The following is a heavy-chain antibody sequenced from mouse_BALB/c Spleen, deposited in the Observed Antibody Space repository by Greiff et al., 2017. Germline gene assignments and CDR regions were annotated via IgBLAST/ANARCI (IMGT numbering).Heavy chain of an antibody. D-gene: IGHD1-1*01. V-gene: IGHV5-6*01. CDR2: ISSGGSYT. J-gene: IGHJ2*01. CDR3: ARKGELLPFDY. Sequence: EVKLVESGGDLVKPGGSLKLSCAASGFTFSSYGMSWVRQTPDKRLEWVATISSGGSYTYYPDSVKGRFTISRDNAKNTLYLQMSSLKSEDTAMYDCARKGELLPFDYWGQGTTLTVSS. CDR1: GFTFSSYG.